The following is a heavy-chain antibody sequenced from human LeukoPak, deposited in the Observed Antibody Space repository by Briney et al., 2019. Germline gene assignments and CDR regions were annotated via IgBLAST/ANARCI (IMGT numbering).Heavy chain of an antibody. J-gene: IGHJ4*02. CDR2: IYSGGST. CDR1: GFTVSSNY. V-gene: IGHV3-66*01. D-gene: IGHD1-26*01. Sequence: PGGSLRLSCAASGFTVSSNYMSWVRQAPGKGLEWVSVIYSGGSTYYADSVKGRFTISRDNSKNTLYLQMNSLRAEDTAVYYCARARDGSYGVRFDYWGQGTLVTVSS. CDR3: ARARDGSYGVRFDY.